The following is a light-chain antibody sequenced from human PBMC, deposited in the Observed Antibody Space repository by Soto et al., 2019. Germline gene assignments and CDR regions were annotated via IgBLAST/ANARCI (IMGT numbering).Light chain of an antibody. CDR1: QSVRTS. CDR3: QQRDDWRRGT. CDR2: DAS. Sequence: EVALTQSPATLSLSPGERATLSWRASQSVRTSLAWYQHKPGQAPRLVVYDASYRATGVPARFSGSGSGTDFTLTISSLEPEDFAVYYCQQRDDWRRGTFGQGTRLEIK. J-gene: IGKJ5*01. V-gene: IGKV3-11*01.